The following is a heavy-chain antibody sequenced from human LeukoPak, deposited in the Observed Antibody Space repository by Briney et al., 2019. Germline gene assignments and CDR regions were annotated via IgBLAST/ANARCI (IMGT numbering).Heavy chain of an antibody. Sequence: PSETLSLTCTVSGGSTSSSAYYWSWIRQPPGKGLEWIGYIYYSGSTNYNPSLKSRVTISVDTSKNQFSLKLSSVTAADTAVYYCASSGVYQWLAHFDYWGQGTLVTVSS. D-gene: IGHD6-19*01. J-gene: IGHJ4*02. CDR3: ASSGVYQWLAHFDY. V-gene: IGHV4-61*05. CDR1: GGSTSSSAYY. CDR2: IYYSGST.